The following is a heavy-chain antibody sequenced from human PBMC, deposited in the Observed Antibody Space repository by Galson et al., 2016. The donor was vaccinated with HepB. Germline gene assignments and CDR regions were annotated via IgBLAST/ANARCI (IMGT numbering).Heavy chain of an antibody. Sequence: SETLSLTCIVSGGSISHYSWSWIRQSAGKGLEWIGRFSSSGNTNYSPSLKSRVTMSAHPTNNHLSLKLRSVTAADTAVYFCARVVGATDYFDSWGQGTLVTVSS. D-gene: IGHD1-26*01. CDR3: ARVVGATDYFDS. V-gene: IGHV4-4*07. J-gene: IGHJ4*02. CDR2: FSSSGNT. CDR1: GGSISHYS.